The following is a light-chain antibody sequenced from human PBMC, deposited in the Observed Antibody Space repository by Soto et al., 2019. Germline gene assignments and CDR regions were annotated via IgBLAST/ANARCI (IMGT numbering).Light chain of an antibody. CDR2: EGT. V-gene: IGLV2-23*01. CDR3: CSYAGTRTSWV. J-gene: IGLJ1*01. Sequence: QSALTQPASVSGFLGQSITMSCTGSSNDEGTFNLVSWFQQHPGKAPKLLIFEGTKRPSGVSDRFSGSKSGNTASLTISGLQAEDEADYHCCSYAGTRTSWVFGTGTKVTVL. CDR1: SNDEGTFNL.